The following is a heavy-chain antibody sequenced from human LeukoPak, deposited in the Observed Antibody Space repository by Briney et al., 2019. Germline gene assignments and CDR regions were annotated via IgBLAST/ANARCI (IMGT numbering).Heavy chain of an antibody. CDR3: AELGITMIGGV. D-gene: IGHD3-10*02. CDR2: IYRGGST. CDR1: GFTVSSNY. Sequence: GGSLRLSCAASGFTVSSNYMSWVRQAPGKGLEWVSVIYRGGSTYYADSVKGRFTISRDNSKNTLSLQMNSLRAVDTAVYYCAELGITMIGGVWGKGTTVTISS. V-gene: IGHV3-53*01. J-gene: IGHJ6*04.